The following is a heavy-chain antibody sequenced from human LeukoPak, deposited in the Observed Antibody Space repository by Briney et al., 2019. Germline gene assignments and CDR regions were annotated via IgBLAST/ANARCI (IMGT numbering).Heavy chain of an antibody. CDR3: AREILGGFNPGAY. Sequence: SDTLSLTCTVSLDSTTSNFWSWVRQPPGKGLEWIGELHRSGSPNYNPSLQSRVTISIDRSRNQIALELSSVTAADTAVYYCAREILGGFNPGAYWGQGTLVTVSS. D-gene: IGHD1-14*01. CDR1: LDSTTSNF. J-gene: IGHJ4*02. V-gene: IGHV4-4*02. CDR2: LHRSGSP.